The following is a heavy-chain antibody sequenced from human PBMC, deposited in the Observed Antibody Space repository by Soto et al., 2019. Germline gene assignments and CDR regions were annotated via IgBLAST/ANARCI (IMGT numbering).Heavy chain of an antibody. CDR1: GFTFFNYA. CDR2: ISGSSGIT. J-gene: IGHJ6*02. Sequence: SGGSLRLSCAASGFTFFNYAMSWVRQAPGKGLEWVSGISGSSGITDYADSVKGRFTISRDNSKNTMYLQMKSLRAEDAAVYFCAKDSAYDFRQNPYCYYGMDVWGQGTTVTVSS. CDR3: AKDSAYDFRQNPYCYYGMDV. D-gene: IGHD3-3*01. V-gene: IGHV3-23*01.